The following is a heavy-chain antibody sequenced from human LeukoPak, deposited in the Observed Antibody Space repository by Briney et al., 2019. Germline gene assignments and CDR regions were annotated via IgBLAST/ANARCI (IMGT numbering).Heavy chain of an antibody. V-gene: IGHV4-4*07. CDR1: GGSISSYY. CDR2: IYTSGST. Sequence: QASETLSLTCTVSGGSISSYYWSWIRQPAGKGLEWIGRIYTSGSTNYNPSLKSRVTMSVDTSKKQFSLKLSSVTAADTAVYYCARVSKKAVAADAIDIWGQGTMVTVSS. CDR3: ARVSKKAVAADAIDI. D-gene: IGHD6-19*01. J-gene: IGHJ3*02.